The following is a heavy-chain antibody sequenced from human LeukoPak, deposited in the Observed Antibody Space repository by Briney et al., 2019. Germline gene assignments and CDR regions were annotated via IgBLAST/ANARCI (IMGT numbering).Heavy chain of an antibody. CDR3: AKALAYYYYDSSGYSPDY. Sequence: GGSLRLSCAASGFTFSSYGMSWVRQAPGKGLEWVSAISGSGGSTYYADSVKGRFTISRDNSKNTLYLQMNSLRAEDPAVYYCAKALAYYYYDSSGYSPDYWGQGTLVTVSS. D-gene: IGHD3-22*01. J-gene: IGHJ4*02. CDR1: GFTFSSYG. V-gene: IGHV3-23*01. CDR2: ISGSGGST.